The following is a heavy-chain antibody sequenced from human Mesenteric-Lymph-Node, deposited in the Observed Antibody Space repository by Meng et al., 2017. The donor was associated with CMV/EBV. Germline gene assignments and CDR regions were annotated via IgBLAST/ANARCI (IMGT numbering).Heavy chain of an antibody. J-gene: IGHJ4*02. CDR2: INPNSGGT. Sequence: ASVKVSCKASGYTFTGYYMHWVRQAPGQGLEWMGWINPNSGGTNYAQKFQGRVTMTRDTSISTAYMELSRLRSDDTAVYYCARDSERVYSSSWYSYDYWGQGTLVTVSS. CDR3: ARDSERVYSSSWYSYDY. D-gene: IGHD6-13*01. CDR1: GYTFTGYY. V-gene: IGHV1-2*02.